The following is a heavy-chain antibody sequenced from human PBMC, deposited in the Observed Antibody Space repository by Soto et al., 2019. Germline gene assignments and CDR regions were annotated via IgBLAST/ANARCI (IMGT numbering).Heavy chain of an antibody. Sequence: ASVKVSCKASGYTFNTFGITWVRQAPGQGLEWMGCVSGYSDKRDYSRKLQDRITLTADPSTTTSYMELRSLTSDDTAVYYCARGWGKNFGVKDFWGQGTLVTVS. CDR3: ARGWGKNFGVKDF. V-gene: IGHV1-18*01. CDR1: GYTFNTFG. J-gene: IGHJ4*02. CDR2: VSGYSDKR. D-gene: IGHD2-8*01.